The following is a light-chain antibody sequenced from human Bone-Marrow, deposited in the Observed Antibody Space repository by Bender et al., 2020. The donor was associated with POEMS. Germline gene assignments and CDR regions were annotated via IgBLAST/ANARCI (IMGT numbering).Light chain of an antibody. CDR1: TSDVGSYDL. J-gene: IGLJ2*01. CDR2: EVN. V-gene: IGLV2-14*02. Sequence: QSALTQPASVSGSPGQSITISCTGTTSDVGSYDLVSWYRQHPGKAPQLIIYEVNNRPSGISNRFSGSKSGNTAALTISGLQAEDEADYYCCSYTTSSTRLFGGGTKLTVL. CDR3: CSYTTSSTRL.